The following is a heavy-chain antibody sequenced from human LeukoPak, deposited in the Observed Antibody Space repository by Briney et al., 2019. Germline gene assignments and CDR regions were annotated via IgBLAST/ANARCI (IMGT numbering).Heavy chain of an antibody. CDR1: GGSFSGYY. V-gene: IGHV4-34*01. J-gene: IGHJ2*01. Sequence: SETLSLTCAVYGGSFSGYYWSWIRQPPGKGLEWIGEINHSGSTNYNPSLKSRVTISVDTSKNQFSLKLSSVTAADTAMYYCARAWYFDLWGRGTPVTVSS. CDR2: INHSGST. CDR3: ARAWYFDL.